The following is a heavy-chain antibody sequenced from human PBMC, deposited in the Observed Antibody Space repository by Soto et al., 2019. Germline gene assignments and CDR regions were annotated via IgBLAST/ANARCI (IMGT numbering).Heavy chain of an antibody. V-gene: IGHV1-69*01. CDR3: ASGASRWYPYFFDS. CDR1: EGTFNSYA. J-gene: IGHJ4*02. CDR2: IIPYYNTL. Sequence: QAQVVQSGAEVRKPGSSVKLSCKASEGTFNSYAIAWVRQAPGQGLEWMGGIIPYYNTLNYAQKFQDRVTITADDSTNTVYMELSSLRSDDTTVYFCASGASRWYPYFFDSWAQGTLVTVSS. D-gene: IGHD6-13*01.